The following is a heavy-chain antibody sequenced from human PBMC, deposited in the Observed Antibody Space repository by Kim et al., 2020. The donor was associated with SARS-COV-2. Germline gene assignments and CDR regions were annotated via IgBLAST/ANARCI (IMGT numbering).Heavy chain of an antibody. J-gene: IGHJ4*02. V-gene: IGHV1-2*02. D-gene: IGHD1-26*01. CDR2: INPNNGGT. CDR3: ARGSSRGPRAY. CDR1: GYTFTGYY. Sequence: ASVKVSCKTSGYTFTGYYMHWVRQAPGQGLEWMGWINPNNGGTKYAQKFQGRVTMTRDTSISTVYMDLTSLTFDDTAVYYCARGSSRGPRAYWGQGTLVIVAS.